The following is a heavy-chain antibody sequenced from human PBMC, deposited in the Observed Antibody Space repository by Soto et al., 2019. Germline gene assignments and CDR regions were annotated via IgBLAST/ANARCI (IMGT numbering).Heavy chain of an antibody. D-gene: IGHD3-22*01. J-gene: IGHJ6*02. CDR2: IYYSENT. CDR1: GVSISIGDYY. V-gene: IGHV4-30-4*01. CDR3: ARRLYYDSSGFEGGGMDV. Sequence: SETLSLTCTVSGVSISIGDYYWSWIRQPPGKGLEWIGYIYYSENTYSNPSLKSRVAISGDTSKNQFSLKLSSVTAADTAVYYCARRLYYDSSGFEGGGMDVWGQGTTVTVSS.